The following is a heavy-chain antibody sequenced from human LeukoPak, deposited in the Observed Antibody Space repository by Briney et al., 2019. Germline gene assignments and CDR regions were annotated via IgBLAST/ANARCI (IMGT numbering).Heavy chain of an antibody. J-gene: IGHJ4*02. Sequence: GGSLRLSCSASGFTFDDYAMHWVRQAPGKGLEWVSGISWNSGSIGYADSMKGRFTISRDNAKNSLYLQMNSLRAEDMALYYCVAMVRGVIPYWGQGTLVTVSS. V-gene: IGHV3-9*03. CDR2: ISWNSGSI. D-gene: IGHD3-10*01. CDR3: VAMVRGVIPY. CDR1: GFTFDDYA.